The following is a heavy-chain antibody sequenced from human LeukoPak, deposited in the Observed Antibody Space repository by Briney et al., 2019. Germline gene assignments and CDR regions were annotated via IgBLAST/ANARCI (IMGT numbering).Heavy chain of an antibody. CDR3: ARDAVTTGSGAFYYYYMDV. CDR1: GYTFTSYD. Sequence: GASVKVSCKASGYTFTSYDINWVRQATGQGLEWMGWMNPNSGNTGYAQKFQGRVTMTRDTSISTAYVELSSLSSEDTAVYYCARDAVTTGSGAFYYYYMDVWGKGTTVTVSS. J-gene: IGHJ6*03. D-gene: IGHD4-11*01. V-gene: IGHV1-8*01. CDR2: MNPNSGNT.